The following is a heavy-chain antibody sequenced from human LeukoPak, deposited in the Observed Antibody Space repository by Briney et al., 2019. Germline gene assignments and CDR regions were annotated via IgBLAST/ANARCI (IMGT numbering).Heavy chain of an antibody. CDR2: IIPIFGTA. Sequence: SVKVSCKASGGTFSSYAISWVRQAPGQGLEWMGGIIPIFGTANYAQKFQGRVTITPDESTSTAYMELSSLRSEDTAMYYCARSPFSGDDDAFDIWGQGTMVTVSS. CDR3: ARSPFSGDDDAFDI. J-gene: IGHJ3*02. V-gene: IGHV1-69*13. CDR1: GGTFSSYA. D-gene: IGHD5-12*01.